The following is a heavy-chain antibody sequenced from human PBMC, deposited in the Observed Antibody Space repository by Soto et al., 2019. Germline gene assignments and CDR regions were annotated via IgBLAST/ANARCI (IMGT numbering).Heavy chain of an antibody. J-gene: IGHJ3*02. V-gene: IGHV1-18*04. CDR2: ISAYNGNT. Sequence: ASVKVSCKASGYTFTSYGISWVRQAPGQGLEWMGWISAYNGNTNYAQKLQGGVTMTTDTSTSTAYMELRSLRSDDTAVYYCARDPYYYDSSGSHDAFDIWGQGTMVTVSS. CDR3: ARDPYYYDSSGSHDAFDI. D-gene: IGHD3-22*01. CDR1: GYTFTSYG.